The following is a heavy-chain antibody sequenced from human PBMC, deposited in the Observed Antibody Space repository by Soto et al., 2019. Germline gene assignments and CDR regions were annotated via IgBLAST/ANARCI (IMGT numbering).Heavy chain of an antibody. V-gene: IGHV4-31*03. Sequence: QVQLQESGPGLVKPSQTLSLTCTVSGGSFSSGAYYWNWIRHHPGKGLEWIGYLHYSGSTYYNPSLKSGVSMPVATSKNQFSLNLSSVTAADTAVYYCARSRPRDRENWFDPWGQGTLVTVSS. J-gene: IGHJ5*02. CDR3: ARSRPRDRENWFDP. CDR2: LHYSGST. CDR1: GGSFSSGAYY.